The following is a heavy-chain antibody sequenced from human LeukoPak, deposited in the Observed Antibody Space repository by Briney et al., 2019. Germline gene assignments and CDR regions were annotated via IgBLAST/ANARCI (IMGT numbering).Heavy chain of an antibody. D-gene: IGHD4-23*01. V-gene: IGHV4-39*01. J-gene: IGHJ6*03. Sequence: SETLSLTCTVSGGSISSSSYYWGWIRQPPGKGLEWIGSIYYSGSTYYNPSLKSRVTISVDTSKNQFSLKLSSVTAADTAVYYCAQERWYYYYMDVWGKGTTVTVSS. CDR2: IYYSGST. CDR1: GGSISSSSYY. CDR3: AQERWYYYYMDV.